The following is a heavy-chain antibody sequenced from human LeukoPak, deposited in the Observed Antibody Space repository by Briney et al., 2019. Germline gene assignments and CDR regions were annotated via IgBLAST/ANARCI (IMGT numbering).Heavy chain of an antibody. J-gene: IGHJ4*02. CDR1: GYTFTSYG. V-gene: IGHV1-18*01. Sequence: ASVKVSCKASGYTFTSYGISWVRQAPVQGLEWMGWISAYNGNTNYAQNLQGRVTMTTDTSTSTAYMELRSLRSDDTAVYYCATAHRSPYGDYGSGSYYDYWGQGTLVTVSS. D-gene: IGHD3-10*01. CDR2: ISAYNGNT. CDR3: ATAHRSPYGDYGSGSYYDY.